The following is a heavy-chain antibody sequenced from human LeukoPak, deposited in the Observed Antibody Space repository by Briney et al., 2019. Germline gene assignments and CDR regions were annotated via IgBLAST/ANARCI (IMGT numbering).Heavy chain of an antibody. V-gene: IGHV3-23*01. CDR2: ISGSGGST. CDR1: GFTFSSYA. D-gene: IGHD6-19*01. Sequence: GGSLRLSCAASGFTFSSYAMSWVRQAPGKGLEWVSAISGSGGSTYYADSVKGRFTISRDNSKNTLYLQMNSLRAEDTAVYYCAKETSRSIAVAGFLGPLIDYWGQGTLVTISS. J-gene: IGHJ4*02. CDR3: AKETSRSIAVAGFLGPLIDY.